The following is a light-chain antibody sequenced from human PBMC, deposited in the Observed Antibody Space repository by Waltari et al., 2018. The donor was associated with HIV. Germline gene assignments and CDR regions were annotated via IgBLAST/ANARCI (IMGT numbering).Light chain of an antibody. Sequence: SSVLTQPPSVSVAPGKTASITCGGTNIVHWYQQRPGQAPGLVIYDDSDRPSGIPERFSGSNSGNTATLTISRVEAGDEADYYWQVWDSTTNHVVFGGGTKLTVL. J-gene: IGLJ2*01. CDR1: NI. CDR2: DDS. CDR3: QVWDSTTNHVV. V-gene: IGLV3-21*04.